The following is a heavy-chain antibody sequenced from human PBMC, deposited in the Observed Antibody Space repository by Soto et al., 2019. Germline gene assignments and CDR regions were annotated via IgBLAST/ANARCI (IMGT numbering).Heavy chain of an antibody. CDR2: ISYDGSNK. Sequence: GGSLRLSCAASGFTFSSYGMHWVRQAPGKGLEWVAVISYDGSNKYYADSVKGRFTISRDNSKNTLYLQMNSLRAEDTAVYYCASPSAIYYDSSGLDYWGQGTLVTV. CDR1: GFTFSSYG. D-gene: IGHD3-22*01. CDR3: ASPSAIYYDSSGLDY. V-gene: IGHV3-30*03. J-gene: IGHJ4*02.